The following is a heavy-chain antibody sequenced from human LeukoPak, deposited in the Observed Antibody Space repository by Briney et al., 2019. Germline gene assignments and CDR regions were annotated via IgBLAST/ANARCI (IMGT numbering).Heavy chain of an antibody. J-gene: IGHJ6*03. CDR2: MNPNSGNT. D-gene: IGHD5-24*01. Sequence: ASVKVSCKASGGTFTSYDINWVRQATGQGLEWMGWMNPNSGNTGYAQKFQGRVTITRNTSISTAYMELSSLRSEDTAVYYCARTRRWLPDYYYYMDVWGKGTTVTVSS. CDR1: GGTFTSYD. V-gene: IGHV1-8*03. CDR3: ARTRRWLPDYYYYMDV.